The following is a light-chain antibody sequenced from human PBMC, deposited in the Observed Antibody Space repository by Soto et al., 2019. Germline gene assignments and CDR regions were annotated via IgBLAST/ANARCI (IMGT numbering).Light chain of an antibody. CDR2: EVS. CDR1: SGDVGTYNF. V-gene: IGLV2-23*02. CDR3: CSHAGGYTWV. Sequence: QSVLTQPASVSGSPGQSITISCTGTSGDVGTYNFVSWYQQHPDKAPKLLISEVSKRPSGVSDRFSGSKSGNTASLTISGLQAEDEADYYCCSHAGGYTWVFGGGTKLTV. J-gene: IGLJ3*02.